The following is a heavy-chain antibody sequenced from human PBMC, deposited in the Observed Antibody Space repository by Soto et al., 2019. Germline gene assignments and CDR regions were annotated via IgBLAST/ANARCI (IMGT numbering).Heavy chain of an antibody. CDR1: GYTFTSYA. CDR3: ARGVFLMTRLVSYSLYYGMDV. CDR2: INAGNGNT. J-gene: IGHJ6*02. Sequence: GASVKVSCKASGYTFTSYAMHWVRQAPGQRLEWMGWINAGNGNTKYSQKFQGRVTITRDTSASTAYMELSSLRSEDTAVYYCARGVFLMTRLVSYSLYYGMDVWGQGTTVTVSS. V-gene: IGHV1-3*01. D-gene: IGHD2-8*01.